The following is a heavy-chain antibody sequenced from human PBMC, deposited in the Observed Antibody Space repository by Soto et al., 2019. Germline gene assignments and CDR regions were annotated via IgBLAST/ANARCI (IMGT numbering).Heavy chain of an antibody. CDR3: ARGFQNHRSSWYFDY. D-gene: IGHD6-13*01. V-gene: IGHV1-69*13. CDR1: GGTFSSYA. Sequence: SVKVSCKASGGTFSSYAISWVQQAPGQGLEWMGGIIPIFGTANYAQKFQGRVTITADESTSTAYMELSSLRSEDTAVYYCARGFQNHRSSWYFDYWGQGTLVTVSS. CDR2: IIPIFGTA. J-gene: IGHJ4*02.